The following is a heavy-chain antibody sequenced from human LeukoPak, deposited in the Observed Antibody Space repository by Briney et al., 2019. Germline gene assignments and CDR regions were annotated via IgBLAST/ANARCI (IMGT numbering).Heavy chain of an antibody. V-gene: IGHV3-7*05. CDR3: AANGGPFDF. CDR1: GFTFRSYW. CDR2: IKQEGSEK. Sequence: PGGSLRLSCAASGFTFRSYWMSWVRQAPGKGLEFVANIKQEGSEKYYVDSVKGRFTISRDNAKNSLYLQMNGLRAEDTAVYYCAANGGPFDFWGQGTLATVSS. D-gene: IGHD4-23*01. J-gene: IGHJ4*02.